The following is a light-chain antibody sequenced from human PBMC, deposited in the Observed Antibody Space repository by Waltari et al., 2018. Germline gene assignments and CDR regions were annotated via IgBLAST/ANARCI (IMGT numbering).Light chain of an antibody. J-gene: IGLJ3*02. CDR2: ENH. Sequence: QSVLTQPPSVSAAPGQTVNISCSGSSPNVGKNFVSWYQQIPGPAPKLVIYENHKRPSGIPDRFSGSKSGTSATLAIAGLQTGDEADYYCGTWDSSLSAWVFGGGTKLTVL. V-gene: IGLV1-51*02. CDR3: GTWDSSLSAWV. CDR1: SPNVGKNF.